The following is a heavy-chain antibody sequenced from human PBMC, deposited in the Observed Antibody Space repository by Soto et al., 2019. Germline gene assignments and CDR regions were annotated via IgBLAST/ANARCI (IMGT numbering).Heavy chain of an antibody. Sequence: GSLRLSCAASGFTFSSYSMNWVRQAPGKGLEWVSYISSGSSTIYYADSVKGRFTISRDNAKNSLYLQMNSLRDEDTAVYYCARDRYDFWSGYYSDYYYGMDVWGQGTTVTAP. V-gene: IGHV3-48*02. J-gene: IGHJ6*02. D-gene: IGHD3-3*01. CDR1: GFTFSSYS. CDR3: ARDRYDFWSGYYSDYYYGMDV. CDR2: ISSGSSTI.